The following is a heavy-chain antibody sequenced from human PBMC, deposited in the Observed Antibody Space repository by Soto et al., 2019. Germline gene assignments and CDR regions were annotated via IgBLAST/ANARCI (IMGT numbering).Heavy chain of an antibody. Sequence: ASVKVSCKASGGTFSSYAISWVRQAPGQGLEWMGGIIPIFGTANYAQKFQGRVTITADESTSTAYMELSSLRSEDTAVYYCARVEADTAMVNYYYYGMDVWGQGTTVTVSS. J-gene: IGHJ6*02. CDR2: IIPIFGTA. CDR1: GGTFSSYA. V-gene: IGHV1-69*13. CDR3: ARVEADTAMVNYYYYGMDV. D-gene: IGHD5-18*01.